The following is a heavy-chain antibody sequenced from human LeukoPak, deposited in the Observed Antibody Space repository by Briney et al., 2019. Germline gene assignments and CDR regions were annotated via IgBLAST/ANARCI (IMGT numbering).Heavy chain of an antibody. CDR1: GGSLSGYY. D-gene: IGHD2-2*01. Sequence: SETLSLTCAVYGGSLSGYYWSWIRQPPGKGLEWIGEINHSGSTNYNPSLKSRVTISVDTSKNQLSLKLSSVTAADTAVYYCARVGGYCSSTSCYWYYFDYWGQGTLVTVSS. CDR3: ARVGGYCSSTSCYWYYFDY. CDR2: INHSGST. V-gene: IGHV4-34*01. J-gene: IGHJ4*02.